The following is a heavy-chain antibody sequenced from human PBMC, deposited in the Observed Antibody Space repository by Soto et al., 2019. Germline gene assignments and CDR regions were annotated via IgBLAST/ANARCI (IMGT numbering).Heavy chain of an antibody. J-gene: IGHJ4*02. CDR3: ARPPGYISDWYYFDL. V-gene: IGHV1-2*02. CDR1: GYNFIDYY. CDR2: ISPKSGGT. Sequence: QVQLVQSGAEVKKPGASVKVSCEASGYNFIDYYIHWVRQAPGQGFEWGGRISPKSGGTNSAQKFEGRVTMTGDTSLNTAYMELSSLKSDDTAVYYCARPPGYISDWYYFDLWGQGTRVTVSS. D-gene: IGHD3-9*01.